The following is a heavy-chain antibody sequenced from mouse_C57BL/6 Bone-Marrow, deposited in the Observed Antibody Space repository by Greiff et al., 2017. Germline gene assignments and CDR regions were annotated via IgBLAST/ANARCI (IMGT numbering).Heavy chain of an antibody. CDR2: ISSGGSYT. CDR3: ARHNYSNYDAMDY. Sequence: EVQLQESGGDLVKPGGSLKLSCAASGFTFSSYGMSWVRQTPDKRLEWVATISSGGSYTYYPDSVKGRFTISRDNAKNTLYLQMSSLKSEDTAMYYCARHNYSNYDAMDYWGQGTSVTVSS. CDR1: GFTFSSYG. D-gene: IGHD2-5*01. J-gene: IGHJ4*01. V-gene: IGHV5-6*01.